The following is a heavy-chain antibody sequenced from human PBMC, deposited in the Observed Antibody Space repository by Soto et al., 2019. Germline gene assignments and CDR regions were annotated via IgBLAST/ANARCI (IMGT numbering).Heavy chain of an antibody. D-gene: IGHD5-12*01. CDR1: GGSISSSSYY. CDR3: ARVTRDGFLYYFDY. V-gene: IGHV4-39*07. Sequence: SETLSLTCTVSGGSISSSSYYWGWIRQPPGKGLEWIGSIYYSGSTNYNPSLKSRVTISVDSSKNHFSLKLSSVTAADTAVFYCARVTRDGFLYYFDYWGQGTLVTVSS. CDR2: IYYSGST. J-gene: IGHJ4*02.